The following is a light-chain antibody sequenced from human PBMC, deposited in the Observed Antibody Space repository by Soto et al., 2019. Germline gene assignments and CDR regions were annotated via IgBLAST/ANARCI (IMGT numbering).Light chain of an antibody. CDR3: MQGTHWPLT. CDR2: TVS. V-gene: IGKV2-30*01. CDR1: QSVVYSDGNAY. Sequence: DVVMTQSPPSLPVTLGQPASISCRSSQSVVYSDGNAYLNWFQQRPGQSPRRLIYTVSNRDSGVPDRFSGGGLGTDFTLKISRVEAGDVGMYYCMQGTHWPLTFGQGKRVEI. J-gene: IGKJ1*01.